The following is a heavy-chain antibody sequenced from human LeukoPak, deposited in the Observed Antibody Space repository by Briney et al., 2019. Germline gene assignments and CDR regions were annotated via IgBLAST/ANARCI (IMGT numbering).Heavy chain of an antibody. D-gene: IGHD5-24*01. J-gene: IGHJ4*02. CDR2: IYSTGFT. CDR1: GVSISSSVHY. Sequence: PSETLSLTCTVSGVSISSSVHYWGWVRQPPGKGLEWIGSIYSTGFTNYNPSLKSRVTISLDTSKNEFSLNLRSVTAADTATYYCARGTATLDYWAQGTLVAVSS. CDR3: ARGTATLDY. V-gene: IGHV4-39*07.